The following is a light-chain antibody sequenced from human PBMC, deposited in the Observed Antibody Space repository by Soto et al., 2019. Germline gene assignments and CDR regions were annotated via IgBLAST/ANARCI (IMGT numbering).Light chain of an antibody. CDR1: QSVSSSY. CDR2: DAS. J-gene: IGKJ4*01. V-gene: IGKV3-11*01. CDR3: QQRGNWPLT. Sequence: EIVLTQSPATLSLSPGERATLSCGASQSVSSSYLAWYQQKPDQAPRLLIYDASNRATGIPARFSGSGSGTDFTLTISSLEPEDFAVYYCQQRGNWPLTFGGGTKVDI.